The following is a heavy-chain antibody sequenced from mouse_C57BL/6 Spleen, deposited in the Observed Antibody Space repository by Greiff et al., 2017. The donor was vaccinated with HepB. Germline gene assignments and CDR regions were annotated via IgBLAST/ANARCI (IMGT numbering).Heavy chain of an antibody. D-gene: IGHD1-1*01. CDR2: IDPANGNT. CDR1: GFNIKNTY. Sequence: EVQLQQSVAELVRPGASVKLSCTASGFNIKNTYMHWVKQRPEQGLEWIGRIDPANGNTKYAPKFQGKATITADTSSNTAYLQLSSLTSEDTAIYYSARRTPYGSSPFDYWGQGTTLTVSS. J-gene: IGHJ2*01. V-gene: IGHV14-3*01. CDR3: ARRTPYGSSPFDY.